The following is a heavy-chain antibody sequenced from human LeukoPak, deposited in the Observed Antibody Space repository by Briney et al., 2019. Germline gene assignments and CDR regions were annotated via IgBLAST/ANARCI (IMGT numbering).Heavy chain of an antibody. V-gene: IGHV1-46*01. CDR2: INPSGGST. Sequence: ASVKVSCKASGYTFTSYYIHWVRQAPRQGLEWMGIINPSGGSTSYAQKFQGRVTMTRDTSTSTVYMELSSLRSEDTAVYYCASETVRGTCWFDPWGQGALVTVSS. CDR3: ASETVRGTCWFDP. CDR1: GYTFTSYY. J-gene: IGHJ5*02. D-gene: IGHD3-10*01.